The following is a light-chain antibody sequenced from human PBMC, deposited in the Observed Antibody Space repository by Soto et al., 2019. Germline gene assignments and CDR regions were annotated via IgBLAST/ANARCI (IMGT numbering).Light chain of an antibody. CDR2: GTS. CDR1: QSVGSRS. CDR3: QQYGRSPT. J-gene: IGKJ1*01. V-gene: IGKV3-20*01. Sequence: EIVLTQSPGTLPLSPGERATLSCRASQSVGSRSLAWYQQKPGQAPRVLLYGTSERATGIPDRFSDSGSGTEFTLTISRLEPEDFAVYFCQQYGRSPTFGQGTKVDIK.